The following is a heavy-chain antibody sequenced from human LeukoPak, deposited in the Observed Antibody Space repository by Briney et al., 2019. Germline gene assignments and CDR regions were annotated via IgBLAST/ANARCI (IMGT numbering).Heavy chain of an antibody. Sequence: GGSLRPSCAASGFTFSSYVMSWVRQAPGKGLEWVSGISGSGDGTYYADSVKGRFTISRDNAKNTLYLHVNSLRADDTAVYYCAKEQSSGWYVWGQGSLVTVSS. CDR3: AKEQSSGWYV. J-gene: IGHJ4*02. CDR2: ISGSGDGT. CDR1: GFTFSSYV. D-gene: IGHD6-19*01. V-gene: IGHV3-23*01.